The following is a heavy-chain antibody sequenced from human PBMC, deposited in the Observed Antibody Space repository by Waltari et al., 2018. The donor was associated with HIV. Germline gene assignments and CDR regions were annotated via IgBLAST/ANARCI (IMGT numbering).Heavy chain of an antibody. J-gene: IGHJ6*02. V-gene: IGHV1-24*01. D-gene: IGHD1-26*01. Sequence: QVQLIQSGAEVQMPGASVKVSCQVFGDTLTELSLHWVRQAPGKGLQWMGGVDPEDDETIYAQKFQGRVTMTEDTSTDSAYMELSSLTSEDTAVYYCATGGGTTSIQLYDLDVWGQGTTVTVSS. CDR3: ATGGGTTSIQLYDLDV. CDR2: VDPEDDET. CDR1: GDTLTELS.